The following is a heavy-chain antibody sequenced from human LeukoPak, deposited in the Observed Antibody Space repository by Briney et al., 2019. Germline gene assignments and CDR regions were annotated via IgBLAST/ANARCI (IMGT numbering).Heavy chain of an antibody. CDR3: ARDSLNVYYDSSGYHTFDY. D-gene: IGHD3-22*01. CDR1: GGTFSSYA. CDR2: IIPILGIA. Sequence: SVKVSCKASGGTFSSYAISWVRQAPGQGLEWMGRIIPILGIANYAQKFQGRVTITADKSTSTAYMELSSLRSEDTAVCYCARDSLNVYYDSSGYHTFDYWGQGTLVTVSS. J-gene: IGHJ4*02. V-gene: IGHV1-69*04.